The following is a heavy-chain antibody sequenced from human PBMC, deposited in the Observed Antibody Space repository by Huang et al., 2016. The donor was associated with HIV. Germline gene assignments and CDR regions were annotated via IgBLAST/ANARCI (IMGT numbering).Heavy chain of an antibody. CDR3: ARRFRVAATRKWFDP. CDR2: VNDGGDI. V-gene: IGHV4-34*01. J-gene: IGHJ5*02. CDR1: GESLGTYY. D-gene: IGHD3-10*01. Sequence: QVQLQQWGAGLLKPSETLALTCAVYGESLGTYYWAWIRRPPGKGLQWIGEVNDGGDINYNPALESPVTISVDTSRNQVALTVTAMTAADTATYYCARRFRVAATRKWFDPWGQGTLVIVSS.